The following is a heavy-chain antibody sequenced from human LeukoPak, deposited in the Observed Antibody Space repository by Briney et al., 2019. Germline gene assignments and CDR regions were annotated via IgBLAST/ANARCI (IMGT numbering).Heavy chain of an antibody. CDR3: ARDRWFDC. CDR1: GDSFTTNY. J-gene: IGHJ5*01. Sequence: SETLSLTCTVSGDSFTTNYWSWIRQSPGKGLEWIGYIIYSGSTTYNPSLKSRVTISLDTSKNQFSLKLSSATAADTAVYYCARDRWFDCWGQGTLVTVSS. CDR2: IIYSGST. V-gene: IGHV4-59*01.